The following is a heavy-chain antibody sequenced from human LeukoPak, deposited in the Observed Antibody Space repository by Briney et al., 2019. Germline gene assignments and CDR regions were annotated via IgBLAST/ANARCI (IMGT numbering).Heavy chain of an antibody. CDR1: GSSVNSDQY. J-gene: IGHJ3*02. CDR3: AMLRLGELSLLANAYDI. V-gene: IGHV4-38-2*01. Sequence: SETLSLTCDVSGSSVNSDQYWGWMRHSPGAGLEWIGSVHQTGSPYYTPSLGSRVSLSIDSTKNSFSLRLTSVTAADTAVYYCAMLRLGELSLLANAYDIWGQGTMVIVSS. CDR2: VHQTGSP. D-gene: IGHD3-16*02.